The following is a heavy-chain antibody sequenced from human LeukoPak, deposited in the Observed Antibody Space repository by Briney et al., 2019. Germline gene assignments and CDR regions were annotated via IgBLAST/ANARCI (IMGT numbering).Heavy chain of an antibody. CDR2: IYDTGNT. Sequence: ETLSLTCTVSGDSMNGLSWSWIRQSPGKGLEWIAYIYDTGNTNTSPSLKSRVTLSVDTAKKQFSLRLSSVTAADTAVYYCARGVRVGFSSYYFDYWGQGALVTVSS. D-gene: IGHD6-6*01. CDR3: ARGVRVGFSSYYFDY. V-gene: IGHV4-59*11. CDR1: GDSMNGLS. J-gene: IGHJ4*02.